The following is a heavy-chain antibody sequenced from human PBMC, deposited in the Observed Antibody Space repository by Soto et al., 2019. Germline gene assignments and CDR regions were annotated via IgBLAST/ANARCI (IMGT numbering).Heavy chain of an antibody. D-gene: IGHD1-26*01. CDR1: GYTFTSYD. Sequence: GASVKVSCKASGYTFTSYDINWVRQATGQGLEWMGWMNPNSGNTGYAQKFQGRVTMTRNTSISTAYMELSSLRSEDTAVYYCASSGGGGSSQPGDYYYYYGMDVWGQGXTVTVSS. CDR3: ASSGGGGSSQPGDYYYYYGMDV. V-gene: IGHV1-8*01. J-gene: IGHJ6*02. CDR2: MNPNSGNT.